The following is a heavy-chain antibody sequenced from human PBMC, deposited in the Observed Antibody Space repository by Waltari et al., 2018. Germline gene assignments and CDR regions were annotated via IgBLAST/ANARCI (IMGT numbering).Heavy chain of an antibody. V-gene: IGHV4-39*01. CDR1: GVSITANRHY. Sequence: LSLSCSVSGVSITANRHYWGWIRQPPGQGLEWIATISYIGATYYSPSLKSRVTLSRDTSKNQLSLKVDSVTAADTAVYYCATYIGASLGTAAFDVWGQGTMVTVSS. J-gene: IGHJ3*01. D-gene: IGHD5-12*01. CDR2: ISYIGAT. CDR3: ATYIGASLGTAAFDV.